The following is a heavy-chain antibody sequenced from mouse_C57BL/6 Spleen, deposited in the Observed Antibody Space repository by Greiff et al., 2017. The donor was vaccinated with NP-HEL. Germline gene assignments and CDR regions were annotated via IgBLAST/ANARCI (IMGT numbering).Heavy chain of an antibody. CDR3: AREGYDY. D-gene: IGHD3-1*01. J-gene: IGHJ2*01. Sequence: QVQLQQPGAELVKPGASVKLSCKASGYTFTSYWMQWVNQRPGQCLELIGEIDPSDRNTNYNQQFKGKFTLTVDTSSSTAYIQLISLTTEDSADYYCAREGYDYWSQGATLTVSS. CDR1: GYTFTSYW. CDR2: IDPSDRNT. V-gene: IGHV1-50*01.